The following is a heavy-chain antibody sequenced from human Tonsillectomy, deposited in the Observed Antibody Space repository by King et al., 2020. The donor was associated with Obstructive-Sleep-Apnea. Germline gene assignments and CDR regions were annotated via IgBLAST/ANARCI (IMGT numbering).Heavy chain of an antibody. CDR2: INPSGGST. CDR1: GYTFTSYF. CDR3: ARDLPDGSGSYYNPYGMDV. V-gene: IGHV1-46*01. J-gene: IGHJ6*02. D-gene: IGHD3-10*01. Sequence: VQLVESGAEVKKPGASVKVSCKASGYTFTSYFMHWVRQAPGQGLEWMGIINPSGGSTTYAQTFQGRVTMTRDTSTSTVYMELSSLRSEDTAVYYCARDLPDGSGSYYNPYGMDVWGQGTTVTVSS.